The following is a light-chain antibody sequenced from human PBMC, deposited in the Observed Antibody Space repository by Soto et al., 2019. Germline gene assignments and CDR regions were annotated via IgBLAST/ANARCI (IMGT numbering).Light chain of an antibody. J-gene: IGKJ3*01. V-gene: IGKV1-33*01. CDR1: QDISNY. CDR2: DAS. CDR3: QHFDSLPLS. Sequence: DIQMTQSPPSLSASVGDRVTITCQASQDISNYSNWYQQKLGKAPKLLIYDASTLETGVSSRFSGSGSGTDFTLTISSLQPEDSATYYCQHFDSLPLSFGPGTKVQIK.